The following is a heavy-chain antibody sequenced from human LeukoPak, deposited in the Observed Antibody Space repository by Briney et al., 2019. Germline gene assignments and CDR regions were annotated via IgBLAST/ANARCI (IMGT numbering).Heavy chain of an antibody. CDR3: ATTYSSTWYIAFDS. Sequence: GGSLRLSCAASGFTFSSYGMHWVRQAPGKGLEWVSSISSSSTYIYYADSVKGRFTISRDNAKNSLYLQMNSLRAEDTAVYYCATTYSSTWYIAFDSWGQGTLVTVSS. CDR2: ISSSSTYI. V-gene: IGHV3-21*01. CDR1: GFTFSSYG. J-gene: IGHJ3*02. D-gene: IGHD6-13*01.